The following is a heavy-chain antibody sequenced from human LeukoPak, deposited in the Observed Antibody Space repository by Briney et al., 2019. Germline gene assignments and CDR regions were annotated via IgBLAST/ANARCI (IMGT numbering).Heavy chain of an antibody. CDR1: GGSIRSSYYY. CDR3: ARHHGP. CDR2: IYDSGST. Sequence: PSETLSLTCTVSGGSIRSSYYYWGWIRQPPGKGLEWIGSIYDSGSTYYNPSLKSRVTISVDTSKNQFSLKLNSVTAADTAVYYCARHHGPWGQGTLVTVSS. V-gene: IGHV4-39*01. J-gene: IGHJ5*02.